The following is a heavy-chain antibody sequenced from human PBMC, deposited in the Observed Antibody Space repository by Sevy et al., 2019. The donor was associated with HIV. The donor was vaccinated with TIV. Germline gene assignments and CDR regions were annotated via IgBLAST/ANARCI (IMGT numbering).Heavy chain of an antibody. CDR2: IGGSDDRT. CDR3: AKDYGDFKNWFDS. J-gene: IGHJ5*01. CDR1: GFSFSSYT. Sequence: GGSLRLSCAASGFSFSSYTMAWVRQAPGKGLEWVSSIGGSDDRTFYAGPVKGRFTISRDNSKNALHLQMNSLRAEDTAVYYCAKDYGDFKNWFDSWGQGTLVIVSS. D-gene: IGHD4-17*01. V-gene: IGHV3-23*01.